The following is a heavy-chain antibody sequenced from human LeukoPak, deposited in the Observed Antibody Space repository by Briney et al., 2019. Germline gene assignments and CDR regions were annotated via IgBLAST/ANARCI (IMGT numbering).Heavy chain of an antibody. CDR2: ISHSGST. J-gene: IGHJ6*02. D-gene: IGHD6-13*01. CDR1: GGSFSGYY. Sequence: SETLSLTCAVYGGSFSGYYWSWIRQPPGKGLEWIGEISHSGSTNYNPSLKSRVTISVDTSKNQFSLKLSSVTAADTAVYYCARGQDYSSSLDVWGQGTAVTVSS. CDR3: ARGQDYSSSLDV. V-gene: IGHV4-34*01.